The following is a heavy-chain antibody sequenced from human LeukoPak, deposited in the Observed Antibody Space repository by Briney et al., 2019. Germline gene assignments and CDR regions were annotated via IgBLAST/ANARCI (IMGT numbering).Heavy chain of an antibody. J-gene: IGHJ4*02. Sequence: SGTLSLTCAVSGGSIDSRNWYNWVRQLPGKGLEWIGEVYHTGRTNYNPSLKSRVTISVDTSKNQLSLKLTSVTAADTAVYYCVRVDTPGEPFDYWGQGTLVTVSS. CDR2: VYHTGRT. CDR3: VRVDTPGEPFDY. D-gene: IGHD5-18*01. CDR1: GGSIDSRNW. V-gene: IGHV4-4*02.